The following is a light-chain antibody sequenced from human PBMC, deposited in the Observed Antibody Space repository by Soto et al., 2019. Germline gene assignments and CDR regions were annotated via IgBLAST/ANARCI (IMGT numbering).Light chain of an antibody. Sequence: DIQMTQSPSTLSASVGDRVTITCRASQSISDWLAWYQQKPGKAPKLLIYAASSLESGVPSRLSGSGSGTEFTLTISSLQPDDFETYFCQHYSAYSGAFGQGPKGHIX. CDR3: QHYSAYSGA. CDR2: AAS. CDR1: QSISDW. V-gene: IGKV1-5*01. J-gene: IGKJ1*01.